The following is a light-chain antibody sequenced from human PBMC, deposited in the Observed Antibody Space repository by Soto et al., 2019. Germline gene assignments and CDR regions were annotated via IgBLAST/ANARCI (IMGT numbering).Light chain of an antibody. J-gene: IGLJ2*01. CDR2: EVA. V-gene: IGLV2-14*03. CDR1: NSDVGAYPY. Sequence: QSALTQPASVSGSPGQSITISCTGTNSDVGAYPYVSWYQQHPGNAPKLLIYEVADRPSGVYDRFSGSKSGNTASLTISALQAEDEAVYYCSSYATSGTNVIFGGGTKLTVL. CDR3: SSYATSGTNVI.